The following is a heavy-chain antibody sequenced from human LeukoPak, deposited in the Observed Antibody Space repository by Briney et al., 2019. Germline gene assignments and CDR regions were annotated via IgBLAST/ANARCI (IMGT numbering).Heavy chain of an antibody. J-gene: IGHJ4*02. V-gene: IGHV3-15*01. CDR1: GFTFSNAW. CDR3: TTDLDVSYYFDY. Sequence: PGGSLRLPCAASGFTFSNAWMSWVRQAPGKGLEWVGRIKSKTDGGTTDYAAPVKGRFTISRDDSKNTLYLQMNSLKTEDTAVCYCTTDLDVSYYFDYWGQGTLVTVSS. D-gene: IGHD1-1*01. CDR2: IKSKTDGGTT.